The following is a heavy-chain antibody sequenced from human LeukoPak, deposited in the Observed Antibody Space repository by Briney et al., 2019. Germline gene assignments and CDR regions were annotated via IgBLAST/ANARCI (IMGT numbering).Heavy chain of an antibody. CDR1: GFTFSSYP. D-gene: IGHD5-24*01. Sequence: GGSLRLSCAASGFTFSSYPMQWVRQAPGKGLEWVAVISNDGSNRYYADSVKGRFTISRDNSKNTLYLQMNSLRAEDTALYYCARDFGRDGYNYGVKNWFDPWGQGTLVSVSS. J-gene: IGHJ5*02. CDR3: ARDFGRDGYNYGVKNWFDP. CDR2: ISNDGSNR. V-gene: IGHV3-30-3*01.